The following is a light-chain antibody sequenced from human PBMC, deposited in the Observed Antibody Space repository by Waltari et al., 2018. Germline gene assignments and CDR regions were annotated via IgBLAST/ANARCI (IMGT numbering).Light chain of an antibody. J-gene: IGLJ1*01. Sequence: QSALTQPAPVSGSPGQSITISCSETDSDVVSYDFVSWYQQHPDKAPHLIIYEVSNRPSGISNRFSASKSGNTASLTISGLQAEDEADYYCSSYTTSSAPGVFGTGTRVTVL. CDR2: EVS. V-gene: IGLV2-14*01. CDR1: DSDVVSYDF. CDR3: SSYTTSSAPGV.